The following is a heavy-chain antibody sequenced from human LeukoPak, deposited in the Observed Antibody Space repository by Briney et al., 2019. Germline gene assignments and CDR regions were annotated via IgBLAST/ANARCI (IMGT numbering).Heavy chain of an antibody. CDR2: FSAGGGTT. Sequence: GGSLRLSCAAAGFTFRSYDMSWVRQAPRKGLEWVSTFSAGGGTTYYADSVKGRFTISRDSSKNTLYLQMNSLRAEDTAVFYCARGDYYAGGGRNWFDPWSQGTLVTVSS. CDR1: GFTFRSYD. D-gene: IGHD3-16*01. CDR3: ARGDYYAGGGRNWFDP. V-gene: IGHV3-23*01. J-gene: IGHJ5*02.